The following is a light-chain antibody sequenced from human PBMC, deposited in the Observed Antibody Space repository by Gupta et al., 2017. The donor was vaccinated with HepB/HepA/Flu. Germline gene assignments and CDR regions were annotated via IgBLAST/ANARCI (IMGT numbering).Light chain of an antibody. J-gene: IGLJ2*01. CDR1: ALPKQY. CDR2: KDS. Sequence: SYELTQPPSVSVSPGQTARITCSGDALPKQYAYWYQQKPGQAPVLVIYKDSERPSGIPERFSGSSSGTTVTLTISGVQAEDEADYYCQSADSSDRGVFGGGTKLTVL. V-gene: IGLV3-25*03. CDR3: QSADSSDRGV.